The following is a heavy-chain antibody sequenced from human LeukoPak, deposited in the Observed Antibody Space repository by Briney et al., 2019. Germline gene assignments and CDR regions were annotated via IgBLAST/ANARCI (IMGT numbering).Heavy chain of an antibody. CDR3: ARAVPAAEFDY. D-gene: IGHD2-2*01. V-gene: IGHV4-59*01. CDR2: IYYSGST. Sequence: PSETLSLTCTVSGGSISSYYWSWIRQPPGKGLEWIGYIYYSGSTNYNPSLKSRVTISVDTSENQFSLKLSSVTAADTAVYYCARAVPAAEFDYWGQGTLVTVSS. J-gene: IGHJ4*02. CDR1: GGSISSYY.